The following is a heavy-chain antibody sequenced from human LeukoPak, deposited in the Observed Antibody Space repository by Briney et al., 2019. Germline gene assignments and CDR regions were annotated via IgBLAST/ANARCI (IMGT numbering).Heavy chain of an antibody. V-gene: IGHV3-23*01. CDR3: AELGITMIGGV. CDR1: GFTFRSYA. D-gene: IGHD3-10*02. CDR2: ISGSGGST. J-gene: IGHJ6*04. Sequence: GGSLRLSCAVSGFTFRSYAMSWVRQAPGKGLEWVSGISGSGGSTDYADSVKGRFIISRDNSKNTLYLQMNSLRAEDTAVYYCAELGITMIGGVWGKGTTVTISS.